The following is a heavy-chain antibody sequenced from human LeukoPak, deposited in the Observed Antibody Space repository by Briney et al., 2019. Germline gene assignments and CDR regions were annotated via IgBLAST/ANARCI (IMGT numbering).Heavy chain of an antibody. J-gene: IGHJ4*02. CDR2: IYATGTT. Sequence: SETLSLTCSVSGGSLSTYHWTWIRQPAGKGLQWIGRIYATGTTNSDPSLESRVTMSVDTSKNQFSLKLSSVTAADTAVYYCARRRPHNPFDYWGQGTLVTVSS. CDR3: ARRRPHNPFDY. CDR1: GGSLSTYH. V-gene: IGHV4-4*07.